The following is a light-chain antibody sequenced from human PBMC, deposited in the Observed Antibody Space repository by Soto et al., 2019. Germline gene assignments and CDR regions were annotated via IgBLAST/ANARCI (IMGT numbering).Light chain of an antibody. V-gene: IGKV3-20*01. Sequence: EIVLTQSPATLSLSPGERATLSWRASQTVSTNYLAWYQQKPGQAPRLLIYGASSRAIGIPDRFSGSGSGTDFTLTISRLEPEDFAVYYCQQYGSSPATFGQGTKVDIK. CDR1: QTVSTNY. CDR3: QQYGSSPAT. CDR2: GAS. J-gene: IGKJ1*01.